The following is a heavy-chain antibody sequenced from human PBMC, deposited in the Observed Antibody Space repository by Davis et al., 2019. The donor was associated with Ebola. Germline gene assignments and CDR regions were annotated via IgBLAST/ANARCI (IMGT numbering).Heavy chain of an antibody. CDR2: ISGSGGST. CDR1: GFTFSSYA. J-gene: IGHJ4*02. CDR3: AKGDGGYDFWSGYLFFKAFDY. V-gene: IGHV3-23*01. D-gene: IGHD3-3*01. Sequence: GESLKISCAASGFTFSSYAMSWVRQAPGKGLEWVSAISGSGGSTYYADSVKGQFTISRDNSKNTLYLQMNSLRAEDTAVYYCAKGDGGYDFWSGYLFFKAFDYWGQGTLVTVSS.